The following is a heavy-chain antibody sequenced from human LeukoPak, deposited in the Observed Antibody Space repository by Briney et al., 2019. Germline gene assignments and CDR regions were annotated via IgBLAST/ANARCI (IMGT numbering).Heavy chain of an antibody. CDR3: AREYSYGHGFDY. D-gene: IGHD5-18*01. CDR2: IYYSGST. J-gene: IGHJ4*02. V-gene: IGHV4-59*01. Sequence: SETLSLTCTVSGGSISSYYWSWIRQPPGKGLEWIGYIYYSGSTNYNPSLKSRVTISVDTSKNQFSLKLSSMTAADTAVYYCAREYSYGHGFDYWGQGTLVTVSS. CDR1: GGSISSYY.